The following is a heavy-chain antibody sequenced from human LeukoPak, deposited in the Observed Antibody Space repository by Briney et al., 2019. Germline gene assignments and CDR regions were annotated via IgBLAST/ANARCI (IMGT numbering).Heavy chain of an antibody. CDR3: ARGRYCSGGSCNDRFFSDY. CDR2: ISSNGGST. D-gene: IGHD2-15*01. J-gene: IGHJ4*02. CDR1: GFTFSSYA. Sequence: GGSLRLSCAASGFTFSSYAMHWVRQAPGKGLEYVSVISSNGGSTYYANSVKGRFTISRDNSKSTLYLQMGSLRAEDMAVYYCARGRYCSGGSCNDRFFSDYWGQGTLVTVSS. V-gene: IGHV3-64*01.